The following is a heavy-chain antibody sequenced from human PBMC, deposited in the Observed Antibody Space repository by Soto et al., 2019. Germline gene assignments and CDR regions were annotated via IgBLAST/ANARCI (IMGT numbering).Heavy chain of an antibody. V-gene: IGHV3-23*01. CDR3: ANDLRGEDYYYYYGMDV. Sequence: PGGSLRLSCAASGFTFSSYAMSWVRQAPGKGLEWVSAISGSGGSTYYADSVKGRFTISRDNSKNTLYLQMNSLRAEDTAVYYCANDLRGEDYYYYYGMDVWGQGTTVTVAS. D-gene: IGHD3-10*01. CDR2: ISGSGGST. CDR1: GFTFSSYA. J-gene: IGHJ6*02.